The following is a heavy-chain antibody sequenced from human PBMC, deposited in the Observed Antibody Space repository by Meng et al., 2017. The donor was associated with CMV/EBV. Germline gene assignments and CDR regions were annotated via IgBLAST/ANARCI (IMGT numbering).Heavy chain of an antibody. Sequence: GESLKISCAASGFTFSGYWMSWVRQAPGKGLEWVANIKEDGSEKDYVDSVKGRFTISRDNVKNSLFLQMNSLRVEDTAVYHCARDGGHEGSTWYWFDPWGQGILVTVSS. CDR2: IKEDGSEK. CDR1: GFTFSGYW. V-gene: IGHV3-7*01. D-gene: IGHD6-13*01. J-gene: IGHJ5*02. CDR3: ARDGGHEGSTWYWFDP.